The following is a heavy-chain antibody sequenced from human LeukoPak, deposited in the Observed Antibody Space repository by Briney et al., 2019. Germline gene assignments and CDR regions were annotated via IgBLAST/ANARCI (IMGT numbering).Heavy chain of an antibody. CDR3: ARGPQFCSGGSCYGYYFDY. CDR1: GFTFSSYA. CDR2: SSSSGSYI. V-gene: IGHV3-21*01. Sequence: GGSLRLSCAASGFTFSSYAMSWVRQAPGKGLEWVSSSSSSGSYIYYADSVKGRFSISRDSAKNLLYLQMNSLRADDTAVYYCARGPQFCSGGSCYGYYFDYWGQGTLVTVSS. J-gene: IGHJ4*02. D-gene: IGHD2-15*01.